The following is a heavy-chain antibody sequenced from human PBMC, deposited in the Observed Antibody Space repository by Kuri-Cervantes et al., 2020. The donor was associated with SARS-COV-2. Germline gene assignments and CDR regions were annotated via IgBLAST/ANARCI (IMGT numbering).Heavy chain of an antibody. V-gene: IGHV1-18*01. D-gene: IGHD3/OR15-3a*01. CDR1: GYTFTSYD. CDR2: ISGDNNSA. Sequence: ASVKVSCKASGYTFTSYDINWVRQAPGQGLEWMGWISGDNNSADFSEKFQGRLTLTTDTSTDTAYMELSSLRSDDTAVYYCAREDGLWFDPWGQGTLVTVSS. J-gene: IGHJ5*02. CDR3: AREDGLWFDP.